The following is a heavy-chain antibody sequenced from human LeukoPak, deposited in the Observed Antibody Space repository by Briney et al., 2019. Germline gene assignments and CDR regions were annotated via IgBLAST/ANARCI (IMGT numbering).Heavy chain of an antibody. D-gene: IGHD1-26*01. CDR1: GGTFSSYA. CDR3: ASRGGSYYSYYYMDV. J-gene: IGHJ6*03. Sequence: GASVKVSCKASGGTFSSYAISWVRQAPGQGLEWMGGIIPIFGTANYAQKFQGRVTITTDESTSTAYMELSSLRSEDTAVYYCASRGGSYYSYYYMDVWGKGTTVTVSS. V-gene: IGHV1-69*05. CDR2: IIPIFGTA.